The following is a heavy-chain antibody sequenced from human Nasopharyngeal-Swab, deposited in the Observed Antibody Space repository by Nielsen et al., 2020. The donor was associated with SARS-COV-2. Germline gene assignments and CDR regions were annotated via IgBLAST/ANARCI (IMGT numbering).Heavy chain of an antibody. Sequence: SVKVSCKVSGGTFSKYALSWVRQAPGQGLEWMGGIIVNLGMTKYAQKFKDSVIINADESTGTAYMELSSLRSEDTAVYYCATWGIGYGENAHATFDSWGQGTQVTVSS. CDR2: IIVNLGMT. CDR3: ATWGIGYGENAHATFDS. J-gene: IGHJ4*02. V-gene: IGHV1-69*10. CDR1: GGTFSKYA. D-gene: IGHD4-17*01.